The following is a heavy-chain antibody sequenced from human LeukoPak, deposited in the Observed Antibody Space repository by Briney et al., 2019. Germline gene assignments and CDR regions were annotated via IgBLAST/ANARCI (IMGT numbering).Heavy chain of an antibody. CDR1: GGSISSGGYY. D-gene: IGHD1-20*01. Sequence: SETLSLTCTVSGGSISSGGYYWSWLRHPPGKGLEWIGYIYHSESTYYNPSLKSRVTISVDRSKDQFSLKLSSVTAADTAVYYCARGLTGTLPHWGQGTLVTVSS. J-gene: IGHJ4*02. CDR2: IYHSEST. V-gene: IGHV4-30-2*01. CDR3: ARGLTGTLPH.